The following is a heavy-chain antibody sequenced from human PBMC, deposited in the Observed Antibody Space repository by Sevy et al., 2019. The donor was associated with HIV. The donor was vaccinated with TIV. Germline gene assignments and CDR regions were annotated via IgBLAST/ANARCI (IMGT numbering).Heavy chain of an antibody. J-gene: IGHJ4*02. D-gene: IGHD5-18*01. CDR3: ARQGGYSYGTPFDY. CDR2: IYYSGST. CDR1: GASITTYY. V-gene: IGHV4-59*08. Sequence: SETLSLTCTVSGASITTYYWSWIRQPPGRRLEWIVYIYYSGSTNYNPSLKSRVTMSLDTSKNQFSLRLTSVTAADTAVYYCARQGGYSYGTPFDYWGPGTPVTVSS.